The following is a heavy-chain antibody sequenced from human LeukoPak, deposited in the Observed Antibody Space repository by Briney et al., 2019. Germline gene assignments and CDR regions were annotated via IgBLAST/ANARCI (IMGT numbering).Heavy chain of an antibody. CDR3: ARHSHFAY. Sequence: KTSETLSLTCTVSGGSISSYYWSWIRQPPGKGLEWIGYIDYSGSTIYNPSLKSRVTISVNTSKNQFSLQLSSVTAADTAVYYCARHSHFAYWGRGTLVTVSS. V-gene: IGHV4-59*01. CDR1: GGSISSYY. CDR2: IDYSGST. J-gene: IGHJ4*02.